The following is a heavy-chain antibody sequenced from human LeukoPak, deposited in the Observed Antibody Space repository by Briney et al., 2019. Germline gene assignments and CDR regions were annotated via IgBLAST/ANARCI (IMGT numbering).Heavy chain of an antibody. CDR1: GFTFSNAW. Sequence: GGSLRLSCAASGFTFSNAWMSWVRQAPEKGLEWVGRIKSKTDGGTTDYAAPVKGRFTISRDDSKNTLYLQMNSLKTEDTAVYYCTTKRFGELLLDYWGQGTLVTVSS. D-gene: IGHD3-10*01. CDR2: IKSKTDGGTT. J-gene: IGHJ4*02. CDR3: TTKRFGELLLDY. V-gene: IGHV3-15*01.